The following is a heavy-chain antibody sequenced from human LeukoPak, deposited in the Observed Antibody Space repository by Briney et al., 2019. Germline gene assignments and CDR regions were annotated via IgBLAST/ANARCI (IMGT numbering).Heavy chain of an antibody. J-gene: IGHJ4*02. CDR3: AIIELWDYYDSSGYYDFDY. CDR1: GFTFANYD. Sequence: GGSLRLSCAASGFTFANYDMTWVRQAPGKGLEWVSSISSSSSYIYYADSVKGRFTISRDNAKNSLYLQMNSLRAEDTAVYYCAIIELWDYYDSSGYYDFDYWGQGTLVTVSS. D-gene: IGHD3-22*01. V-gene: IGHV3-21*01. CDR2: ISSSSSYI.